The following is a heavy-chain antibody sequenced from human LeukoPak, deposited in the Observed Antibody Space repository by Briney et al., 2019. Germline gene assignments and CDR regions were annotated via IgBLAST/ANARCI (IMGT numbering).Heavy chain of an antibody. J-gene: IGHJ4*02. D-gene: IGHD6-19*01. CDR2: INHSGST. CDR1: GGSFSGYY. Sequence: SETLSLTCAVYGGSFSGYYWSWIRQPPGKGLEWIGEINHSGSTNYNPSLKSRVTISVDTSKNQFSLKLSSVTAADTAVYYCARWVEYSSGWPLYFDYWSQGTLVTVSS. CDR3: ARWVEYSSGWPLYFDY. V-gene: IGHV4-34*01.